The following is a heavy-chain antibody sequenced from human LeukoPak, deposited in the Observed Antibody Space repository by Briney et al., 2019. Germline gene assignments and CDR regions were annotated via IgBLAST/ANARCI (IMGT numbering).Heavy chain of an antibody. D-gene: IGHD4-23*01. J-gene: IGHJ5*02. Sequence: SETLSLTCAVYGGSFSGYYWSWIRQPPGKGLEWIGEINHSGSTNYNPSLKGRVTISVDTSKNQFSLKLSSVTVTDTAVYYCARGYGGKLNWFDPWGQGTLVTVSS. CDR2: INHSGST. CDR3: ARGYGGKLNWFDP. V-gene: IGHV4-34*01. CDR1: GGSFSGYY.